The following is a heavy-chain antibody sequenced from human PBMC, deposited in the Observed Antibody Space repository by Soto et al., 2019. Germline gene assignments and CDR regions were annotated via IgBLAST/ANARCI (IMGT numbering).Heavy chain of an antibody. J-gene: IGHJ4*02. CDR1: GFTFSSYW. D-gene: IGHD3-10*01. CDR3: ASPKRVRGVPRYFDY. Sequence: EVQLVESGGGLVQPGGSLRLSCAASGFTFSSYWMSWVRQAPGKGLEWVANIKQDGSEKYYVDSVKGRFTISRDNAKNSLYLQMNSLRAEDTAVYYWASPKRVRGVPRYFDYWGQGTLVTVSS. CDR2: IKQDGSEK. V-gene: IGHV3-7*01.